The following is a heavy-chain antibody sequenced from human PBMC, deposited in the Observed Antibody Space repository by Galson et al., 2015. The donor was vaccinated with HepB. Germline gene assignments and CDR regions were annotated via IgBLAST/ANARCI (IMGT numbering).Heavy chain of an antibody. D-gene: IGHD1-14*01. V-gene: IGHV3-30-3*01. J-gene: IGHJ4*02. CDR3: KSRNTGSLDY. CDR1: GFSFSSYA. CDR2: ISYDGSNK. Sequence: SLRLSCAASGFSFSSYAMHWVRQAPGKGLEWVAVISYDGSNKYYADSVKGRFTISRDNSKNTLYLQTNSLRAEDTGVYYCKSRNTGSLDYWGQGTLVTVSS.